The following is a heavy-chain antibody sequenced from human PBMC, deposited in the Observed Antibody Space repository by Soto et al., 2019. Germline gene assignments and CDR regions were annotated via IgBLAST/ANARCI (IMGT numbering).Heavy chain of an antibody. Sequence: PSETLSLTCTVSGGSISSGGYYWSWIRQHPGKGLEWIGYIYYSGSTYYNPSLKSRVTISVDTSKNQFSLKLSSVTAADTAVYYCARVLRLYGSGSYYHYYFDYWGQGTLVTVSS. CDR2: IYYSGST. CDR3: ARVLRLYGSGSYYHYYFDY. J-gene: IGHJ4*02. V-gene: IGHV4-31*03. CDR1: GGSISSGGYY. D-gene: IGHD3-10*01.